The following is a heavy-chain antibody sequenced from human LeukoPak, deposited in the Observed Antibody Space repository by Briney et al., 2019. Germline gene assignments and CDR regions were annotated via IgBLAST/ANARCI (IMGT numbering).Heavy chain of an antibody. Sequence: GGSLRFSCEASEFSFSTSGVHWVRPAPGKGLEWMAVISKDGRKNHYADSVKGRFTISRDNSKSTLFLQMNSLRPEDTAIYYCARDLLNYGSAYYDVGIFDSWGQGTLVTVSS. CDR1: EFSFSTSG. CDR2: ISKDGRKN. V-gene: IGHV3-30*04. D-gene: IGHD3-10*01. J-gene: IGHJ4*02. CDR3: ARDLLNYGSAYYDVGIFDS.